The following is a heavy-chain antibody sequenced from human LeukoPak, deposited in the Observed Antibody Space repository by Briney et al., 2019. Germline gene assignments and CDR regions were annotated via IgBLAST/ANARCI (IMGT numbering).Heavy chain of an antibody. CDR2: IKSDGSTT. D-gene: IGHD5-18*01. Sequence: GGSLRLPCAASGFTFSSYWMHWVRQAPGKGLVWVSRIKSDGSTTTYADSVKGRFTISRDNAKNTLYLQMNSLRAEDTAVYYCARVVDTHFDYWGQGTLVTVSS. CDR1: GFTFSSYW. J-gene: IGHJ4*02. CDR3: ARVVDTHFDY. V-gene: IGHV3-74*01.